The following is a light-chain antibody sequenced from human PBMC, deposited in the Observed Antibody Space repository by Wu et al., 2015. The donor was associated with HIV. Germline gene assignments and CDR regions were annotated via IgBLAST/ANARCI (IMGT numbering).Light chain of an antibody. CDR1: QTVGSN. Sequence: EIVMTQSPATLSVSPGERATLSCRASQTVGSNLAWYQQKPGQAPRLLIYGASTRAAGIPARFSGSGSGTEFTLTISSLQSEDFAVYYCQQYNNWPLYSFGQGTKVEIK. J-gene: IGKJ2*03. V-gene: IGKV3-15*01. CDR2: GAS. CDR3: QQYNNWPLYS.